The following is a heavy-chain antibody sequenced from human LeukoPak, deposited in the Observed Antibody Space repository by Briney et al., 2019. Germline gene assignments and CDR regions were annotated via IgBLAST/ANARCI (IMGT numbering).Heavy chain of an antibody. CDR3: ARDPITMVRGVTSAHYFDY. Sequence: SVKVSCKASGGTFSSYAISWVRQAPGQGLEWMGGIIPIFGTANYAQKFQGRVTITADESTSTAYMELSSLRSEDTAVYYCARDPITMVRGVTSAHYFDYWGQGTLVTVSS. CDR2: IIPIFGTA. CDR1: GGTFSSYA. D-gene: IGHD3-10*01. V-gene: IGHV1-69*13. J-gene: IGHJ4*02.